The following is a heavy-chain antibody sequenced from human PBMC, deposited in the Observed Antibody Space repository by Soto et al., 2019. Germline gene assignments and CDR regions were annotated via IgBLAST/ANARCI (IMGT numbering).Heavy chain of an antibody. Sequence: ASAYVSCKEFRYTITCYDSHWARQATGQGLEWMGWMNPNSGNTGYAQKFQGRVTMTRNTSISTAYMELSSLRSEDTAVYYCARTLYGDNVDYWGQGTLVTVSS. CDR1: RYTITCYD. CDR2: MNPNSGNT. J-gene: IGHJ4*02. CDR3: ARTLYGDNVDY. D-gene: IGHD4-17*01. V-gene: IGHV1-8*01.